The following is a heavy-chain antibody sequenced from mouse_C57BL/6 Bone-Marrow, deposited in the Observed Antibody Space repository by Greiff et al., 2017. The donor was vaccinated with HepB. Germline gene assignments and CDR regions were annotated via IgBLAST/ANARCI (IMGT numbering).Heavy chain of an antibody. CDR1: GYSITSGYY. Sequence: LQQSGPGLVKPSQSLSLTCSVTGYSITSGYYWNWIRQFPGNKLEWMGYISYDGSNNYNPSLKNRISITRDTSKNQVFLKLNSVTTEDTATYDCARNYGSSWYFDVWGTGTTVNVSS. V-gene: IGHV3-6*01. J-gene: IGHJ1*03. CDR2: ISYDGSN. CDR3: ARNYGSSWYFDV. D-gene: IGHD1-1*01.